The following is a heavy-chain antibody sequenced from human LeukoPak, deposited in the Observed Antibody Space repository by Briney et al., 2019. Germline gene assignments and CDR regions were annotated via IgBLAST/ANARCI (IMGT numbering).Heavy chain of an antibody. V-gene: IGHV4-39*01. CDR1: GVSISSSNSY. D-gene: IGHD3-22*01. J-gene: IGHJ3*02. Sequence: SETLSLTCTVSGVSISSSNSYWGWIRQPPGKGLEWIGSIYYSGNTYYNASLKSQVSISIDTSKNQFSLRLTSVTAADTAVYYCARIVWGRYYDSSGYYYRRGAFDIWGQGTMVTVSS. CDR2: IYYSGNT. CDR3: ARIVWGRYYDSSGYYYRRGAFDI.